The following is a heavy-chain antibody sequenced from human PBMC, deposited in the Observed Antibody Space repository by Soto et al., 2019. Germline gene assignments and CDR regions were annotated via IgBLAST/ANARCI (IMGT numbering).Heavy chain of an antibody. V-gene: IGHV3-30-3*01. Sequence: QVQLVESGGGVVQPGRSLRLSCAASGFTFSSYALHWVRQAPGKGLEWVAVISYDGSNKYYADSVKGRFTISRDNYKNTLYLQMNSLRDEATAVEYCARGGRLRHVDYWGQGTLVTVSS. D-gene: IGHD5-12*01. CDR1: GFTFSSYA. CDR2: ISYDGSNK. J-gene: IGHJ4*02. CDR3: ARGGRLRHVDY.